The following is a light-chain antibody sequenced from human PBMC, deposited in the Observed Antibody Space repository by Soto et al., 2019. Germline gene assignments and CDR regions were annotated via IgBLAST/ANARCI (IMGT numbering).Light chain of an antibody. Sequence: DIQMTQSPSSLSASVGDRVTITCRASQGISNYLAWYQQKPGKDPKLLIYAASTLQSGVPSWFSGSGSGTDVTLTISILQHDDVATYYFQNYKSAAYTFGPGTKVDIK. CDR2: AAS. CDR1: QGISNY. J-gene: IGKJ3*01. V-gene: IGKV1-27*01. CDR3: QNYKSAAYT.